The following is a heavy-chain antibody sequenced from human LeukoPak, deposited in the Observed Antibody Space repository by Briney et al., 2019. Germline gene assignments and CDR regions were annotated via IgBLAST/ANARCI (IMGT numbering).Heavy chain of an antibody. CDR1: GGSISSGGYY. V-gene: IGHV4-61*08. CDR2: IYYSGST. CDR3: ARHWVAAAGTWADY. J-gene: IGHJ4*02. Sequence: SETLSLTCTVSGGSISSGGYYWSWIRQPPGKGLEWIGYIYYSGSTNYNPSLKSRVTISVDTSKNQFSLKLSSVTAADTAVYYCARHWVAAAGTWADYWGQGTLVTVSS. D-gene: IGHD6-13*01.